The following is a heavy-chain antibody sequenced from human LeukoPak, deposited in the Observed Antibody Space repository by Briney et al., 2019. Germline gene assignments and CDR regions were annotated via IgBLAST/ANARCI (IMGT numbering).Heavy chain of an antibody. V-gene: IGHV4-30-2*01. Sequence: PSETLSLTCTVSGGSISSGGYYWSWIRQPPGKGLEWIGYIYHSGSTYYNPSLKSRVTISVDTSKNQFSLKLSSVTAADTAVYYCARLATIDAFDIWGQGTMVTVSS. CDR3: ARLATIDAFDI. CDR1: GGSISSGGYY. J-gene: IGHJ3*02. CDR2: IYHSGST. D-gene: IGHD5-24*01.